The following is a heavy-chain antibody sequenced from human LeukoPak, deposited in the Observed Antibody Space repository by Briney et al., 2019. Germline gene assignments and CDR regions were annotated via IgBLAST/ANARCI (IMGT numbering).Heavy chain of an antibody. Sequence: GGSLRLSCAASGFTLSSYWMTWVRQAPGKGLEWVGNIKQDGSDKYYVGSVKGRFTISRDNAKNSLYLQMNSLRAEDTAVYYCARDGHASGSFDYWGQGTLVTVSS. CDR2: IKQDGSDK. J-gene: IGHJ4*02. CDR3: ARDGHASGSFDY. D-gene: IGHD3-10*01. CDR1: GFTLSSYW. V-gene: IGHV3-7*01.